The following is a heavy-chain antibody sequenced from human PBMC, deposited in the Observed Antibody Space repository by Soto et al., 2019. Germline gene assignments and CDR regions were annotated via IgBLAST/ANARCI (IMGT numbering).Heavy chain of an antibody. V-gene: IGHV2-26*04. CDR2: IFSNDEK. CDR1: GFSLSNARMG. Sequence: QVTLKESGPVLVKRTETLTRTCTVSGFSLSNARMGVSWIRQPPGKALEWLAHIFSNDEKSYSTSLKSRLTISKDTSKSQVVLTMTNMDPVDTATYYCVSSIAARRVVYWGQGTLVTVSS. J-gene: IGHJ4*02. D-gene: IGHD6-6*01. CDR3: VSSIAARRVVY.